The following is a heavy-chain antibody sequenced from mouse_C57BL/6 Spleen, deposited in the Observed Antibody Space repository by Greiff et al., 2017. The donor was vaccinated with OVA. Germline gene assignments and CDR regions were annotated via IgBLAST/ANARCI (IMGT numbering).Heavy chain of an antibody. CDR1: GYTFTDYN. CDR2: INPNNGGT. D-gene: IGHD1-1*01. J-gene: IGHJ1*03. CDR3: ARTFGSYWYFDG. Sequence: DVKLQESGPELVKPGASVKMSCKASGYTFTDYNMHWVKQSHGKSLEWIGYINPNNGGTSYNQKFKGKATLTVNKSSSTAYMELRSLTSEDSAVYYCARTFGSYWYFDGWGTGTTVTVSS. V-gene: IGHV1-22*01.